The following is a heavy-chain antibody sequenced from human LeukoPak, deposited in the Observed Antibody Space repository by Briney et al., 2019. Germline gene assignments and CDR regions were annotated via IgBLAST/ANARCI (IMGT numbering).Heavy chain of an antibody. V-gene: IGHV5-51*01. CDR2: ISPGDSDA. CDR1: GYTFTNYY. Sequence: RLGESLKISCKGSGYTFTNYYIGWVRQTPGKGLEWMGIISPGDSDARYSPSFQGQVTISADKSISTAYLRWSSLKASDTAMYYCARRYCSSTSCNPYFFDYWGQGILVTVSS. J-gene: IGHJ4*02. CDR3: ARRYCSSTSCNPYFFDY. D-gene: IGHD2-2*01.